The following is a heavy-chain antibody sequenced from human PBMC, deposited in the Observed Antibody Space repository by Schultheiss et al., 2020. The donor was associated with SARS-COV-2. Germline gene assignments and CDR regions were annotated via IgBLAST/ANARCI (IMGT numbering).Heavy chain of an antibody. D-gene: IGHD2-2*01. Sequence: SETLSLTCAVSGYSISSGYYWGWIRQPPGKGLEWIASMYHSGSTYYNPSLKSRVTISADTSKNHFSLKLRSVTAADTAVYYCARDGRLGRTSLDYWGQGTLVTVSS. CDR1: GYSISSGYY. V-gene: IGHV4-38-2*02. J-gene: IGHJ4*02. CDR3: ARDGRLGRTSLDY. CDR2: MYHSGST.